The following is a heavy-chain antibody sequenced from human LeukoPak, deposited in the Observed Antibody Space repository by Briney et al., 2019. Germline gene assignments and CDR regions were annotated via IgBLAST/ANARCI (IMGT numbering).Heavy chain of an antibody. CDR3: AKDPSSSTKLRSADY. V-gene: IGHV3-23*01. J-gene: IGHJ4*02. CDR1: GFTFNTYA. Sequence: GGSLRLSCAASGFTFNTYAMGWVRQAPGKGLEWVSGISGSGGSTYYADSVKGRFTISRDNSKNTLYLQMNSLRAEDTAVYYCAKDPSSSTKLRSADYWGQGTLVTVSS. D-gene: IGHD6-13*01. CDR2: ISGSGGST.